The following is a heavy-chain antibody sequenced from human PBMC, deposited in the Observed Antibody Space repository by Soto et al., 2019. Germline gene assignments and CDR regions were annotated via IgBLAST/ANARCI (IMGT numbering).Heavy chain of an antibody. Sequence: GGSLRLSCAASGFSFSSCIMNWVRQAPGKGLQWVSSITNRGTHTYSADSVKGRFTISRDNDKNSLYLQMNNLRAEDTAIYFCARAHEVAWFDSWGLGTLVTVSS. J-gene: IGHJ5*01. D-gene: IGHD2-15*01. CDR1: GFSFSSCI. CDR2: ITNRGTHT. CDR3: ARAHEVAWFDS. V-gene: IGHV3-21*01.